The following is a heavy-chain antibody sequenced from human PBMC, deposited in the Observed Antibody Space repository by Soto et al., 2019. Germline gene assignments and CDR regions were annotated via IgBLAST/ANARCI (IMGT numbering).Heavy chain of an antibody. CDR1: GDTFNSYL. CDR2: IIPIIRVT. D-gene: IGHD7-27*01. Sequence: QVQLVQSGAEVKRPGSSVKVSCESSGDTFNSYLISWVRQAPGQGLEWMGGIIPIIRVTHYAQRFQGRVTISALSSTGTAYMELTNLGVEDTDLYYCARESLGAKGADHWGQGTLGTVSS. V-gene: IGHV1-69*17. CDR3: ARESLGAKGADH. J-gene: IGHJ4*02.